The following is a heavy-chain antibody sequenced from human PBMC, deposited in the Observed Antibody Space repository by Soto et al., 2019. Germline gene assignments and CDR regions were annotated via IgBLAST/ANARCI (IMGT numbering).Heavy chain of an antibody. CDR1: GFIFSDYG. V-gene: IGHV3-30*02. J-gene: IGHJ4*02. CDR2: MSYNGSDT. CDR3: TIVRVAKAALDH. Sequence: PGGTLRLSCVGSGFIFSDYGMHWVRQTPGKGLEWVAFMSYNGSDTFYADSVKGLFTISRDNSKNTLFLHMSNLRAEDTAMYYCTIVRVAKAALDHWGQGNLVTVFS. D-gene: IGHD2-8*02.